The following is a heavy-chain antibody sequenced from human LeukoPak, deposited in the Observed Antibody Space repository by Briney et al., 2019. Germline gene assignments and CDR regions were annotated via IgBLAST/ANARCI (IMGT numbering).Heavy chain of an antibody. Sequence: HGESLKISCKGSGYRFTSYWIGWVPQIPGKGLELMGIIYPGDSDTIYSASFQGQATISADKSIGNDYRQWSSLKASDTAMYYCARHPIGDCSGGSCYSQLWRHYYYMDVWGKGTTVTVSS. D-gene: IGHD2-15*01. J-gene: IGHJ6*03. V-gene: IGHV5-51*01. CDR2: IYPGDSDT. CDR3: ARHPIGDCSGGSCYSQLWRHYYYMDV. CDR1: GYRFTSYW.